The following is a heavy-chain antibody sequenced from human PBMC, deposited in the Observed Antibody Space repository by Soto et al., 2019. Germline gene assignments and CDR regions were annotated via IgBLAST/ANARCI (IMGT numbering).Heavy chain of an antibody. Sequence: PGGSLRLSCAASGFTFSSYAMSWVRQAPGKGLEWVPAISGSGGSTYYADSVKGRFTISRDNSKNTLYLQMNSLRAEDTAVYYCAKPGPLAVLWDYFDYWGQGTLVTVSS. V-gene: IGHV3-23*01. CDR1: GFTFSSYA. D-gene: IGHD6-19*01. CDR3: AKPGPLAVLWDYFDY. J-gene: IGHJ4*02. CDR2: ISGSGGST.